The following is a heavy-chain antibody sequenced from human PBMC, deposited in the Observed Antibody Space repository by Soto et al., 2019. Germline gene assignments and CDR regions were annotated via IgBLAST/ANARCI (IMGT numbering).Heavy chain of an antibody. CDR1: GFTFSSYG. D-gene: IGHD1-26*01. CDR3: VRDDPGLGMDY. J-gene: IGHJ4*02. V-gene: IGHV3-33*08. Sequence: QPGGSLRLSCAASGFTFSSYGMHWVRQAPGKGLEWVAVIWYDGSNKNYADSVKGRFTISRDNAKNTLYLQMNSLRAEDTAVYFCVRDDPGLGMDYWGLGTLVTVSS. CDR2: IWYDGSNK.